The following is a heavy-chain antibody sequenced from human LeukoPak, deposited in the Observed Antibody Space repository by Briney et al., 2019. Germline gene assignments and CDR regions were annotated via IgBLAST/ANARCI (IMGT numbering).Heavy chain of an antibody. CDR2: IYTSGST. V-gene: IGHV4-4*07. CDR3: ARQKILDDNYDSSGYYVDQ. J-gene: IGHJ4*02. Sequence: NPSETLSLTCTVSGGSISSYYWSWIRQPAGKGLEWIGRIYTSGSTNYNPSLKSRVTISADTSKNQFSLNLNSVTASDTAVYYCARQKILDDNYDSSGYYVDQWGQGSLVTVSS. D-gene: IGHD3-22*01. CDR1: GGSISSYY.